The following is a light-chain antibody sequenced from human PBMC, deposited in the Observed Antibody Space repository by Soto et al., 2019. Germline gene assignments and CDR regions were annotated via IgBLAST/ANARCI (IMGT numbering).Light chain of an antibody. CDR1: QGINNY. J-gene: IGKJ4*01. V-gene: IGKV1-12*01. Sequence: IQLTQSPSSLSASVGDRVTITCRASQGINNYLTWYLQKPGKAPKLLIYAASSLQSGVPSRFSGSGSGTDFTLTISSLQPEDFATYYCQQANSFPLTFGGGTKVDIK. CDR2: AAS. CDR3: QQANSFPLT.